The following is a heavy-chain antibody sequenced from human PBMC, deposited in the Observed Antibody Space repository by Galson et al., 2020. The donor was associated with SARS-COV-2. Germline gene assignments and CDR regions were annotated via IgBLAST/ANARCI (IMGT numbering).Heavy chain of an antibody. CDR3: ARDHSLGSGWGNWFDP. CDR2: IYYSGST. CDR1: GSSISSGYY. Sequence: ASETLSLTCTVSGSSISSGYYWGWIRQPPGKGLEWIGSIYYSGSTNYNPSLKSRVTISVDTSKNQFSLKLSSVTAADTAVYYCARDHSLGSGWGNWFDPWGQGTLVTVSS. J-gene: IGHJ5*02. V-gene: IGHV4-38-2*02. D-gene: IGHD6-19*01.